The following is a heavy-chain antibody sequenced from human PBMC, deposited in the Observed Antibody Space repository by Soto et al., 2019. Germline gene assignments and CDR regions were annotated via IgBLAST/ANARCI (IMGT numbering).Heavy chain of an antibody. J-gene: IGHJ6*02. D-gene: IGHD1-26*01. CDR2: FDPEDGET. CDR1: GYTLTELS. V-gene: IGHV1-24*01. CDR3: ATGVVGDTRYYYYGMAV. Sequence: ASVKVSCKVSGYTLTELSMHWVRQAPGKGLEWMGGFDPEDGETIYAQKFQGRVTMTEDTSTDTAYMELSSLRSEDTAVYYCATGVVGDTRYYYYGMAVWGQGTKVTVSS.